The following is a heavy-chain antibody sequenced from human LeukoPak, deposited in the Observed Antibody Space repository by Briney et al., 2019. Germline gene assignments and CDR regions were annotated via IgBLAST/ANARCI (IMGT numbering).Heavy chain of an antibody. CDR1: VGSFSGYY. CDR2: INHSGST. CDR3: AREHTGRVDY. V-gene: IGHV4-34*01. J-gene: IGHJ4*02. D-gene: IGHD2-21*01. Sequence: SETLSLTCAVYVGSFSGYYWSWIRQPPGKGLEWIGEINHSGSTNYNPSLKSRVTISVDTSKNQFSLKLSSVTAADTAVYYCAREHTGRVDYWGQGTLVTVSS.